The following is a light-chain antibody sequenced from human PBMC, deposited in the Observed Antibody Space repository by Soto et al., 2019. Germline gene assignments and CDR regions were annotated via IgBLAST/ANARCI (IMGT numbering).Light chain of an antibody. CDR2: EVN. CDR1: SSDVGGYNF. V-gene: IGLV2-14*01. J-gene: IGLJ1*01. Sequence: SALTQPASVSGSPGQSITLSCPGTSSDVGGYNFVSWYQQYPGTAPKVVIYEVNNRPSGVSDRFSGSKSGNTASLTISGLQAEDEAEYFCSSFTASSTLVFGTGTKLTVL. CDR3: SSFTASSTLV.